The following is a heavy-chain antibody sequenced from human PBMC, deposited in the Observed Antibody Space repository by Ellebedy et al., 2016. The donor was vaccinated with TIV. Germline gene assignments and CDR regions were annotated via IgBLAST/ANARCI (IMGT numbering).Heavy chain of an antibody. D-gene: IGHD1-26*01. CDR2: NITISGTA. J-gene: IGHJ3*02. V-gene: IGHV1-69*13. CDR3: ARDQGGSYPEGFDI. Sequence: SVKVSCKASGGAFNNLAINWVRQAPGQGLEWMGGNITISGTANYAKKFQGRVTITADESTSTAYMELSSLRSEDTAVYYCARDQGGSYPEGFDIWGQGTMVTVSS. CDR1: GGAFNNLA.